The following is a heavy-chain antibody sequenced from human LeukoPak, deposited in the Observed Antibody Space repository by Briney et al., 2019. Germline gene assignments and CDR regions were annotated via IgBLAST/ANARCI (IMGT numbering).Heavy chain of an antibody. V-gene: IGHV3-7*01. D-gene: IGHD3-22*01. Sequence: PGGSLRLSCAASGFTFSSYSMSWVRQAPGKGLEWVANIKQDGSEKYYVDSVKGRFTISRDNAKNSLYLQMNSLRAEDTAVYYCARDYRDVPYYYDSSDPAFDYWGQGTLVTVPS. CDR2: IKQDGSEK. CDR1: GFTFSSYS. J-gene: IGHJ4*02. CDR3: ARDYRDVPYYYDSSDPAFDY.